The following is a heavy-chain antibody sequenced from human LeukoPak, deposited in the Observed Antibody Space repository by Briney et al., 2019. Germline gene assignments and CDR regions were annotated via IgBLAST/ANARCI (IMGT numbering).Heavy chain of an antibody. CDR2: ISGSGGST. D-gene: IGHD1-14*01. V-gene: IGHV3-23*01. CDR1: GFTFNSYA. Sequence: GGSLRLSCAASGFTFNSYAMSWVRQAPGEGLEWVSTISGSGGSTYYADSVKGRFTISRDNSKNTLYLQMNSLRAEDTAVYYCAKARNSDPMDVWGQGTTVTVSS. CDR3: AKARNSDPMDV. J-gene: IGHJ6*02.